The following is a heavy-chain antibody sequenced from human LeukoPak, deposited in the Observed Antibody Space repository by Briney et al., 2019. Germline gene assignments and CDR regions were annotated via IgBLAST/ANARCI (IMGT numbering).Heavy chain of an antibody. Sequence: SETLSLTCTVSGGSISSSSYYWGWIRQPPGKGLEWIGSIYYSGSTYYNPSLKSRVTISVDTSKNQFSLKLSSVTAADTAVYYCASGWYSDYWGQGTLVTVSS. CDR3: ASGWYSDY. CDR1: GGSISSSSYY. D-gene: IGHD6-19*01. V-gene: IGHV4-39*01. CDR2: IYYSGST. J-gene: IGHJ4*02.